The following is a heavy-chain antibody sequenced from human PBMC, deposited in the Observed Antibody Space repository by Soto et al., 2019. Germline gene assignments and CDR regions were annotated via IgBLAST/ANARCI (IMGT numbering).Heavy chain of an antibody. CDR2: TDYSGNT. Sequence: QVQLQESGPGLVRPSETLSLTCTVSSDSISSYYWIWIRQSPGQGLEWIGYTDYSGNTNYNPSLKSRFTISGDTSKNQFSLRLSSVTAADTAVYYGARAVGDPLYYLDYWGQGTLVTVSS. D-gene: IGHD6-19*01. V-gene: IGHV4-59*08. CDR1: SDSISSYY. CDR3: ARAVGDPLYYLDY. J-gene: IGHJ4*02.